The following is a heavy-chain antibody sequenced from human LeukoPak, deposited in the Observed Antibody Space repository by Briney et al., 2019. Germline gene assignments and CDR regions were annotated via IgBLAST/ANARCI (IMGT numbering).Heavy chain of an antibody. Sequence: PSETLSLTCTVSGGSISSYYWSWIRQPPGKGLEWIGEINHSGSTNYNPSLKSRVTISVDTAKNQFSLKLSSVTAADTAVYYCARPRNYYYYYMDVWGKGTTVTVSS. CDR2: INHSGST. V-gene: IGHV4-34*01. CDR1: GGSISSYY. J-gene: IGHJ6*03. CDR3: ARPRNYYYYYMDV.